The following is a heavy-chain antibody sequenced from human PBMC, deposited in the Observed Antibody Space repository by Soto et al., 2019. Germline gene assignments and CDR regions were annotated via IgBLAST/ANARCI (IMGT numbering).Heavy chain of an antibody. CDR3: ARESFYDSGGFHGFDY. V-gene: IGHV4-59*01. CDR1: GVSICSYY. CDR2: IYYSGST. Sequence: SETLSLTCAGPGVSICSYYPTLSREPPGQGREWIGYIYYSGSTNYNPALKRRVTISVATSTNQFSLKLSSVTAADTAVYSCARESFYDSGGFHGFDYWGQGTLVTVSS. J-gene: IGHJ4*02. D-gene: IGHD3-22*01.